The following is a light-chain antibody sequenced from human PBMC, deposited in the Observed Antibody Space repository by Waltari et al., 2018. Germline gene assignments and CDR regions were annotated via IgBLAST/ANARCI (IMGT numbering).Light chain of an antibody. CDR1: SAHTTYA. J-gene: IGLJ2*01. Sequence: QLVLPQSPSPSASLGASVKLTCPLSSAHTTYAIAWPPQQPEKGPRYLMKLNSDGSHSKGDGIPDRFSGSSSGAERYLTISSLQSEDEADYYCQTWGTGIQVFGGGTKLTVL. CDR2: LNSDGSH. CDR3: QTWGTGIQV. V-gene: IGLV4-69*01.